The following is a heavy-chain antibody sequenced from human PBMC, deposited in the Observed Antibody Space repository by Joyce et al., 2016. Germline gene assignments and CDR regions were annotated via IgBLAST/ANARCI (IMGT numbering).Heavy chain of an antibody. V-gene: IGHV1-69*02. J-gene: IGHJ6*02. CDR1: GGSFNKYT. D-gene: IGHD5-24*01. CDR2: FIPMLNMT. Sequence: QVHLVQSGAEVKKSGSSVKVSCKASGGSFNKYTVSWVRQAPGQGLAWMGRFIPMLNMTDYAQEFHGRVTITADKSTTTAYMQLTGLRSDDTAVYFCAGTFNYPHHDGMDVWGQGTTVTVSS. CDR3: AGTFNYPHHDGMDV.